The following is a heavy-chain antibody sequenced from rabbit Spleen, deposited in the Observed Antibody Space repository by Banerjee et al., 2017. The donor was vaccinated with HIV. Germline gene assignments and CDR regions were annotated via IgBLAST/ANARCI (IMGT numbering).Heavy chain of an antibody. Sequence: QEQLVESGGGLVQPEGSLTLTCKASGIDFSSGYYMCWVRQAPGKGLEWIACIYAGSSGSTYYASWAKGRFTISKTSSTTVTLQMTSLTAADTATYFCAKDYGDSSGYYFDLWGPGTLVTVS. V-gene: IGHV1S45*01. J-gene: IGHJ4*01. D-gene: IGHD1-1*01. CDR1: GIDFSSGYY. CDR2: IYAGSSGST. CDR3: AKDYGDSSGYYFDL.